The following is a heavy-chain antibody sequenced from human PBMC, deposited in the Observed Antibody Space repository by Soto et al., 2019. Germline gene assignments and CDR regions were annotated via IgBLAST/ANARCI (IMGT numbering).Heavy chain of an antibody. CDR1: GGSISSGGYY. V-gene: IGHV4-31*03. CDR3: ARVRRWGGYCTNGVCWTFDY. CDR2: IYYSGST. J-gene: IGHJ4*02. D-gene: IGHD2-8*01. Sequence: QVQLQESGPGLVKPSQTLSLTCTVSGGSISSGGYYWSWIRQHPGKGLEWIGYIYYSGSTYYNPSLKSRVTISVDTSKNQFSLKLSSVTAADTAVYYCARVRRWGGYCTNGVCWTFDYWGQGTLVTVSS.